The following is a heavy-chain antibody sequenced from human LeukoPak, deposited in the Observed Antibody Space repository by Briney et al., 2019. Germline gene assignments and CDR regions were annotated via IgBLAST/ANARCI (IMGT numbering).Heavy chain of an antibody. CDR3: AKSYYYGSGTNHDY. D-gene: IGHD3-10*01. CDR1: GFTFSSYA. J-gene: IGHJ4*02. CDR2: ISGSGGST. Sequence: GGSLRLSCVASGFTFSSYAMSWVRQAPGKGLEWVSAISGSGGSTYYADSVKGRFTISRDNSRNTLYLQMNSLRAEDTAVYYCAKSYYYGSGTNHDYWGQGTLVTVSS. V-gene: IGHV3-23*01.